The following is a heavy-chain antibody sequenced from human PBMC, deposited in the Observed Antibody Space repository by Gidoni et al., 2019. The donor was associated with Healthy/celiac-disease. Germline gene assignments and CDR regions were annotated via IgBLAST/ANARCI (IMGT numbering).Heavy chain of an antibody. CDR2: ISWNSGSI. CDR1: GFTFDDYA. CDR3: AKDSGYSYGQNFDY. J-gene: IGHJ4*02. D-gene: IGHD5-18*01. V-gene: IGHV3-9*01. Sequence: EVQLVESGGGLVQPGRSLRLSCAASGFTFDDYAMHWVRQAPGKGLEWVSGISWNSGSIGYADSVKGRFTISRDNAKNSLYLQMNSLRAEDTALYYCAKDSGYSYGQNFDYWGQGTLVTVSS.